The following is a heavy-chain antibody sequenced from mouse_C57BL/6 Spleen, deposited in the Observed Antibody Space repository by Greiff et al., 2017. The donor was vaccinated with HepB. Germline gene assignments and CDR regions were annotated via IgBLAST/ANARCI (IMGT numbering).Heavy chain of an antibody. D-gene: IGHD2-2*01. J-gene: IGHJ3*01. CDR1: GYSITSGYY. Sequence: ESGPGLVKPSQSLSLTCSVTGYSITSGYYWNWIRQFPGNKLEWMGYISYDGSNNYNPSLKNRISITRDTSKNQFFLKLNSVTTEDTATYYCARENGYVFSYWGQGTLVTVSA. CDR3: ARENGYVFSY. V-gene: IGHV3-6*01. CDR2: ISYDGSN.